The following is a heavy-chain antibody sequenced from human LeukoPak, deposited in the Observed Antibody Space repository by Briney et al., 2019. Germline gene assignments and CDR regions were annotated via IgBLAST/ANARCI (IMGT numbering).Heavy chain of an antibody. CDR1: GYTFTSYY. J-gene: IGHJ6*02. CDR2: IKPSGGST. CDR3: ARGQLAYCGGDCYYGMDV. D-gene: IGHD2-21*01. V-gene: IGHV1-46*01. Sequence: ASVKVSCKASGYTFTSYYMHWVRQAPGQGLEWMGIIKPSGGSTSYAQKFQGRVTMTRDTSTSTVYMELSSLRSEDTAVYYCARGQLAYCGGDCYYGMDVWGQGTTVTVSS.